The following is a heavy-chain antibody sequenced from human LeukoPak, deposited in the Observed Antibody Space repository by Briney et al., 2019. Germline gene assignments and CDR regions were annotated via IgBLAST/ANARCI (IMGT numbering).Heavy chain of an antibody. D-gene: IGHD3-22*01. J-gene: IGHJ6*03. Sequence: PSQTLSLTCTVSGGSISSATYYWNWIRQPAGKGLEWIGRIYTSGSTNYNPSLKSRVTMSVDTSKNQFSLKLSSVTAADTAVYYCARDRYHDSSGWGYYYYMDVWGKGTTVTISS. V-gene: IGHV4-61*02. CDR1: GGSISSATYY. CDR2: IYTSGST. CDR3: ARDRYHDSSGWGYYYYMDV.